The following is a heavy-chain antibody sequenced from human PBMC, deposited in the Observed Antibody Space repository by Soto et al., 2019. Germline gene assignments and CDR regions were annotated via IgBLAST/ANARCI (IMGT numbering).Heavy chain of an antibody. V-gene: IGHV1-18*01. CDR3: ARWDSGSYSSNTWAY. J-gene: IGHJ4*02. Sequence: ASVKVSCKASGYTFTSYGISWVRQAPGQGLEWMGCISAYNGNTNYAQKLQGRVTMTTDTSTSTAYMELRSLRSDDTAVYYCARWDSGSYSSNTWAYWGQGTLVTVSS. CDR2: ISAYNGNT. D-gene: IGHD1-26*01. CDR1: GYTFTSYG.